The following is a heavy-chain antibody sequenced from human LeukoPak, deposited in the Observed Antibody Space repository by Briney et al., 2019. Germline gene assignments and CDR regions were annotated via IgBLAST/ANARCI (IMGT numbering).Heavy chain of an antibody. D-gene: IGHD2-2*02. CDR2: IIPIFGTA. J-gene: IGHJ3*02. CDR3: AREGLGYCSSTSCYTKAADI. Sequence: ASVKVSCKASGGTFSSYAISWVRQAPGQGLEWMGRIIPIFGTANYAQKFQGRVTITTDKSTSTAYMELSSLRSEDTAVYYCAREGLGYCSSTSCYTKAADIWGQGTMVTVSS. CDR1: GGTFSSYA. V-gene: IGHV1-69*05.